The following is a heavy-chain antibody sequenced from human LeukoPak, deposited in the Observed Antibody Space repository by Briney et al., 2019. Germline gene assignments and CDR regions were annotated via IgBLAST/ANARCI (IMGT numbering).Heavy chain of an antibody. V-gene: IGHV3-33*01. Sequence: GGSLRLSCAASGFTFSSYGMHWVRQAPGKGLEWVAVIWYDGSNKYYADSVKGRFTIPRDNSKNTLYLQMNSLRAEDTAVYYCARHAEGTAGTYDYWGQGTLVTVSS. CDR2: IWYDGSNK. CDR3: ARHAEGTAGTYDY. D-gene: IGHD6-13*01. CDR1: GFTFSSYG. J-gene: IGHJ4*02.